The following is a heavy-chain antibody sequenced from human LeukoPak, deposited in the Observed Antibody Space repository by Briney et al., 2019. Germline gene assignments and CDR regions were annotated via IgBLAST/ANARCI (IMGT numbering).Heavy chain of an antibody. Sequence: GASVKVSCKASGFTFTSSAMQWVRQARGQRLEWIGWIVVGSGNTNYAQKLQERVTITRDMSTSTAYMELSSLRSEDTAVYYCAADRIAAAGTGLYYYGMDVWGQGTTVTVSS. D-gene: IGHD6-13*01. CDR2: IVVGSGNT. CDR1: GFTFTSSA. J-gene: IGHJ6*02. CDR3: AADRIAAAGTGLYYYGMDV. V-gene: IGHV1-58*02.